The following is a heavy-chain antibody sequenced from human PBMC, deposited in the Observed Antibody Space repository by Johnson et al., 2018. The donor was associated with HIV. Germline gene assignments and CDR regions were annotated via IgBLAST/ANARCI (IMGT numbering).Heavy chain of an antibody. CDR2: TSYDGGNK. J-gene: IGHJ3*02. CDR1: GFTFSTYG. D-gene: IGHD1-14*01. CDR3: ARDAHRTDDAFDI. V-gene: IGHV3-30*19. Sequence: QVQLVESGGGVVQPGRSLRLSCAASGFTFSTYGMHWVRQAPGKGLEWVAVTSYDGGNKYYADSVKGRLTISRDNSKNTVYLQMNSLRAEDTAVYYCARDAHRTDDAFDIWGQGTMVTVSS.